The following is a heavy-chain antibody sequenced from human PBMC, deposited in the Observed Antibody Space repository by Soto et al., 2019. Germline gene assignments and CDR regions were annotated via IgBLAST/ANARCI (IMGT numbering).Heavy chain of an antibody. CDR1: GYGFTTSG. D-gene: IGHD6-6*01. V-gene: IGHV1-18*01. CDR3: ARGRDGDY. CDR2: ISAHNGNT. Sequence: QVHLVQSGAEVKKPGASVKVSCKGSGYGFTTSGITWVRQAPGQGLEWMAWISAHNGNTNYAQKLQGRVTVTRDTATSTAYMELRSLRSDDTAVYYCARGRDGDYWGQGALVTVSS. J-gene: IGHJ4*02.